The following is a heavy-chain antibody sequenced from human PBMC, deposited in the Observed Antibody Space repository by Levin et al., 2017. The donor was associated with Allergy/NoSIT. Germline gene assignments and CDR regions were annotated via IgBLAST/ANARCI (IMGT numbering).Heavy chain of an antibody. J-gene: IGHJ6*04. CDR3: ARETQWLVRFSMDV. V-gene: IGHV1-2*02. D-gene: IGHD6-19*01. CDR2: INPNSGGT. CDR1: GYTFTGYY. Sequence: GESLKISCKASGYTFTGYYMHWVRQAPGQGLEWMGWINPNSGGTNYAQKFQGRVTMTRDTSISTAYMELSRLRSDDTAVYYCARETQWLVRFSMDVWGKGTTVTVSS.